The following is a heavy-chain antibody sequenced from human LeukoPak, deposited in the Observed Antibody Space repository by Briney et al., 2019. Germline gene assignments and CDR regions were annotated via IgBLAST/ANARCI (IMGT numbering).Heavy chain of an antibody. D-gene: IGHD1-1*01. V-gene: IGHV1-2*02. CDR1: GYTLTELS. CDR3: ARADWSMLEY. Sequence: ASVKVSCKISGYTLTELSMHWVRQAPGQGLEWMGWINPNSGDTNFAQKFQGRVTMTRDTSISTVYMELSRLTSDDTAVYYCARADWSMLEYWGQGTLVTVSS. CDR2: INPNSGDT. J-gene: IGHJ4*02.